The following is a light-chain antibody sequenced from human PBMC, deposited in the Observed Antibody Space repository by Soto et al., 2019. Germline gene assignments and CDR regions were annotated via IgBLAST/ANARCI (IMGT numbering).Light chain of an antibody. J-gene: IGKJ1*01. CDR2: GAS. V-gene: IGKV3-15*01. CDR3: PEYTYWPRT. CDR1: QSVGAN. Sequence: EIVMTQSPATLSVSPGERATLSCRASQSVGANLAWYQQKPGQAPRLLIYGASTRAAGISPRFSGGGSGTEFTLTISSLQSADFGVYYWPEYTYWPRTFGQGTKVGIK.